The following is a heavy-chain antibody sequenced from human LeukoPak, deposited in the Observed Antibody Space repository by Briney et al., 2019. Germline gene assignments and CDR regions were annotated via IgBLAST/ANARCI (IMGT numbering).Heavy chain of an antibody. D-gene: IGHD6-13*01. CDR2: IFTSGST. Sequence: PSETLSLTCNVSGVSISSYYWNWIRQPAGKGLEWIGRIFTSGSTHYNPSLKSRVSISVDKSKNQLSLKLRSVTAADTAVYFCARDDGNSRSWYYFDYWGQGTLATVSS. CDR3: ARDDGNSRSWYYFDY. J-gene: IGHJ4*02. V-gene: IGHV4-4*07. CDR1: GVSISSYY.